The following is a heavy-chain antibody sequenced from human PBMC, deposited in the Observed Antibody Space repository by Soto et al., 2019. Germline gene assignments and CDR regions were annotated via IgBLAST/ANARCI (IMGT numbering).Heavy chain of an antibody. CDR3: ARGPPNTY. CDR1: GGSISSGGYS. CDR2: IYHSGST. Sequence: QLQLQESGSGLVKPSQTLSLTCAVSGGSISSGGYSWSLIRQPPGKGLEWIGYIYHSGSTYYNPSLKSRVTISVDRSKNQFSLKLSSVTAADTAVYYCARGPPNTYWGQGTLVTVSS. V-gene: IGHV4-30-2*01. D-gene: IGHD2-8*01. J-gene: IGHJ4*02.